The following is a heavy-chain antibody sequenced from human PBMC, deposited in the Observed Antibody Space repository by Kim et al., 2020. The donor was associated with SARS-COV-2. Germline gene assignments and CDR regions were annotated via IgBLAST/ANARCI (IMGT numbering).Heavy chain of an antibody. Sequence: YAASVKGRFTISREYSKNSLYLQMNSLKTEDTAVYYCARVTMVRGVTRSYWGQGTLVTVSS. J-gene: IGHJ4*02. CDR3: ARVTMVRGVTRSY. V-gene: IGHV3-72*01. D-gene: IGHD3-10*01.